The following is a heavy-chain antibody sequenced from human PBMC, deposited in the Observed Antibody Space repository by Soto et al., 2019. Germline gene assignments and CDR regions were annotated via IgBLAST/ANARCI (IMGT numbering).Heavy chain of an antibody. V-gene: IGHV1-2*02. J-gene: IGHJ6*02. CDR1: GYTFTGYY. CDR2: INPNSGGT. CDR3: ARDEYYYDSSGPWYYYYGMDV. Sequence: ASVKVSCKASGYTFTGYYMHWVRQAPGQGLEWMGWINPNSGGTNYAQKFQGRVTMTRDTSISTAYMELSRLRSDDSAVYYCARDEYYYDSSGPWYYYYGMDVWGQGTTVTVSS. D-gene: IGHD3-22*01.